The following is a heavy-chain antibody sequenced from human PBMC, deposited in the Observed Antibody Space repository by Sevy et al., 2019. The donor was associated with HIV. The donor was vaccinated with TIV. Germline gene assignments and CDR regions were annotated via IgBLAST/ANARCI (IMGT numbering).Heavy chain of an antibody. CDR2: ISYHGRDK. V-gene: IGHV3-30*18. D-gene: IGHD3-9*01. CDR3: AKDFTGYNGMDV. Sequence: GGSLRLSCVVSGIIFTSSGMHWVRQAPGKGLEWVAVISYHGRDKFYADSVKGRFTISRDNSKNILYLQMNGLRIEDTPVYYCAKDFTGYNGMDVWGQGTMVTVSS. CDR1: GIIFTSSG. J-gene: IGHJ6*02.